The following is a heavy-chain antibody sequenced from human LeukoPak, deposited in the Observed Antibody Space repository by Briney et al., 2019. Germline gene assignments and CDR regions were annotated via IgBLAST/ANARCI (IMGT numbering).Heavy chain of an antibody. V-gene: IGHV1-2*02. J-gene: IGHJ2*01. CDR3: ARDGLAVVPAATGRWYFDL. CDR1: GYTFTGYY. D-gene: IGHD2-2*01. Sequence: ASVKVSCKASGYTFTGYYMHWVRQAPGQGLEWMGWINPNSGGTDYAQKFQGRVTMTRDTSTSTVYMVLSSLRSEDTAVYYCARDGLAVVPAATGRWYFDLWGRGTLVTVSS. CDR2: INPNSGGT.